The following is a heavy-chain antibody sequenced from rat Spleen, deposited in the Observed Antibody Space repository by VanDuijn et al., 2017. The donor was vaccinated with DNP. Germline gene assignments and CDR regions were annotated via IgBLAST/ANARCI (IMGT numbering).Heavy chain of an antibody. D-gene: IGHD1-6*01. CDR1: GYTFTTYY. V-gene: IGHV1-43*01. J-gene: IGHJ3*01. CDR3: ARTIPLYYGLLPFAY. CDR2: INMGSGGT. Sequence: QVQLQQSGAELAKPGSSVKISCKASGYTFTTYYISWIKQTTRQGLEFIGYINMGSGGTNYNEKFKGKATLTVDKSSNTAFIQLSSLTPDDSAVYYCARTIPLYYGLLPFAYWGQGTLVTVSS.